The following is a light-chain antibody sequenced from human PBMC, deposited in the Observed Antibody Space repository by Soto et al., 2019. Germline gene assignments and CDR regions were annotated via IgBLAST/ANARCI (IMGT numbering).Light chain of an antibody. V-gene: IGKV3-15*01. Sequence: EIGMTQSPATLSVSPGERATLSCRASQSVSSNLAWYQQKPGQAPRLLIYGASTRATGIPARFSGSGSGTEFTLTISSLQAEDFAVYYCPQYNNWPWTFGQGTKVEIQ. CDR3: PQYNNWPWT. CDR2: GAS. CDR1: QSVSSN. J-gene: IGKJ1*01.